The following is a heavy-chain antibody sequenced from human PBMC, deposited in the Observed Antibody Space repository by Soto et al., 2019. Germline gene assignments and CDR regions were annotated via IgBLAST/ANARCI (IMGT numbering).Heavy chain of an antibody. Sequence: PSETLSLTCTVSGGSISSYYWSWIRQPAGKGLEWIGRIYTSGSTNYNPSLKSRVNISADRSKNQFSLRLSSVTAADTAVYYCARGYCSGDNCYEGDKWFDPWGQGTLVTVSS. CDR3: ARGYCSGDNCYEGDKWFDP. J-gene: IGHJ5*02. CDR1: GGSISSYY. V-gene: IGHV4-4*07. D-gene: IGHD2-15*01. CDR2: IYTSGST.